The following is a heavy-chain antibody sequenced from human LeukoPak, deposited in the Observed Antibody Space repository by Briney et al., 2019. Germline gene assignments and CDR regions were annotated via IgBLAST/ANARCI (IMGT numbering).Heavy chain of an antibody. J-gene: IGHJ6*02. CDR1: GGTFSSYA. CDR2: ISAYNGNT. CDR3: ARDGPPDCSSTSCYIDYYYYYYGMDV. Sequence: ASVKVSCKASGGTFSSYAISWVRQAPGQGLEWMGWISAYNGNTNYAQKLQGRVTMTTDTSTSTAYMELRSLRSDDTAVYYCARDGPPDCSSTSCYIDYYYYYYGMDVWGQGTTVTVSS. D-gene: IGHD2-2*02. V-gene: IGHV1-18*01.